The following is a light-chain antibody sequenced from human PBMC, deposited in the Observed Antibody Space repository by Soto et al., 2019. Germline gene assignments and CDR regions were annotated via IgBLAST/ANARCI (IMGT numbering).Light chain of an antibody. CDR3: QQRSDWPST. J-gene: IGKJ4*01. CDR2: DSS. Sequence: EIVLTQSPATLSLSPGERATLSCRASQSVGTYFAWYQQKPGQAPRLLIYDSSNRATGIPARFSGSGSGTDFTLTISSLDPEDVAVYYCQQRSDWPSTFGGGTKVEIK. V-gene: IGKV3-11*01. CDR1: QSVGTY.